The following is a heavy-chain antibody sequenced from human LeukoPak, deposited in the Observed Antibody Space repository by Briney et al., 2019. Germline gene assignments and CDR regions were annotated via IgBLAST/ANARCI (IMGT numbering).Heavy chain of an antibody. V-gene: IGHV1-8*01. Sequence: APVKVSCKASGYTFTSYDINWVRQATGQGLEWMGWMNPNSGNTGYAQKFQGRVTMTRNTSISTAYMELSSLRSEDTAVYYCARVKGIYCSSTSCYLDYYYGMDVWGQGTTVTVSS. CDR3: ARVKGIYCSSTSCYLDYYYGMDV. CDR1: GYTFTSYD. J-gene: IGHJ6*02. D-gene: IGHD2-2*01. CDR2: MNPNSGNT.